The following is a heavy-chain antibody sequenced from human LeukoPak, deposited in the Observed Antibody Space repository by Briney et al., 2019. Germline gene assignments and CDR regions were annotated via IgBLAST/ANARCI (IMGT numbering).Heavy chain of an antibody. V-gene: IGHV1-8*01. D-gene: IGHD2-15*01. CDR3: ARDCSGGSCFDP. J-gene: IGHJ5*02. Sequence: ASVKVSCKASGYTFTSYDINWVRQATGQGLEWMGWMNPNSGNTGYAQKFQGRVTMTRNTSISTAYMELSRLRSDDTAVYYCARDCSGGSCFDPWGQGTLVAVSS. CDR2: MNPNSGNT. CDR1: GYTFTSYD.